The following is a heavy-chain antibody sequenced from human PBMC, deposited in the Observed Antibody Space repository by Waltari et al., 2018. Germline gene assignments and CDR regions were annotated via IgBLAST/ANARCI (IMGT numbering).Heavy chain of an antibody. D-gene: IGHD2-15*01. J-gene: IGHJ6*02. Sequence: QVQLQQWGAGLLQSSETLSLTCAVYGGSFSGYYWGRVRPPPGSGLEWSGESNHAGHTNHNPSIRSRVTMSADTSKSQFSLKLNSVTAADTAVYYCGRLEDCTGPGGHCYSGDPFALDVWGQGTTVTVSS. CDR3: GRLEDCTGPGGHCYSGDPFALDV. CDR1: GGSFSGYY. V-gene: IGHV4-34*02. CDR2: SNHAGHT.